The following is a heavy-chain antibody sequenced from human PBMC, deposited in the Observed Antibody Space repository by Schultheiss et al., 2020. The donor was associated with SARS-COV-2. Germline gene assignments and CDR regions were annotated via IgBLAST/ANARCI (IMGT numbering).Heavy chain of an antibody. V-gene: IGHV3-23*01. J-gene: IGHJ3*02. CDR2: ISGSGGST. Sequence: GESLKISCAASGFTFSSYAMSWVRQAPGKGLEWVSAISGSGGSTYYADSVKGRFTISRDNSKNTLYLQMSGLRAEDTALYYCATAWPGIAAAGDAFDIWGQGTMVTVSS. CDR3: ATAWPGIAAAGDAFDI. D-gene: IGHD6-13*01. CDR1: GFTFSSYA.